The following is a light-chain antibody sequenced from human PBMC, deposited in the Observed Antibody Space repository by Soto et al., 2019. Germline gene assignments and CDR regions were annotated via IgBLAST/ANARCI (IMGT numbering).Light chain of an antibody. V-gene: IGLV2-14*01. CDR1: SSDVGGYNY. Sequence: QSALTQPASVSGSPGQSITISCTGTSSDVGGYNYVSWYQQQPGKAPKLMVYEVTNRPSGGTNRCSGSRSGNTASLTISGLQYEDEAEYYCNSYTSSSTFVFGTGTKLTVL. J-gene: IGLJ1*01. CDR3: NSYTSSSTFV. CDR2: EVT.